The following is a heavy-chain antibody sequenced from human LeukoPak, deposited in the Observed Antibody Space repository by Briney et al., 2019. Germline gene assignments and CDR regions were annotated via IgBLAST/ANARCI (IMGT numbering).Heavy chain of an antibody. CDR1: GYTFTGYY. Sequence: ASVKVSCKASGYTFTGYYMHRVRQAPGQGLEWMGRINPNSGGTNYAQKFQGRVTMTRDTSISTAYMELSRLRSDDTAVYYCARGRERVEMATTKPWVYWGQGTLVTVSS. J-gene: IGHJ4*02. CDR2: INPNSGGT. CDR3: ARGRERVEMATTKPWVY. V-gene: IGHV1-2*06. D-gene: IGHD5-24*01.